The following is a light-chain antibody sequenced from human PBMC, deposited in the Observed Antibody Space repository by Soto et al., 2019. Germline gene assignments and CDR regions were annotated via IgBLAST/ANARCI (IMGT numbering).Light chain of an antibody. CDR1: QSVNLN. CDR2: GAS. V-gene: IGKV3-15*01. CDR3: QQYNHWPRMLS. J-gene: IGKJ4*01. Sequence: EIMMTQSPGTLSVSPGEGATLSCTASQSVNLNLAWYQQKPGQPPRLLLYGASTRATGIPVRFRGSGSGTEFTLTIASLQSEDFAIYYCQQYNHWPRMLSFGGGTKVELK.